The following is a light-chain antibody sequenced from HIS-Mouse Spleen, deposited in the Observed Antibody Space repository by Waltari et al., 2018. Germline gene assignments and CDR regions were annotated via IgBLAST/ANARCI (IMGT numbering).Light chain of an antibody. J-gene: IGLJ2*01. CDR3: YSTDSSGNHRV. CDR1: ALPKKY. Sequence: SHELTQPPSVSVSPGQTARITFSGDALPKKYAYWYQQKSGQAPVLVIYEDSKRPSGIPERFSGSSSGTMATLTISGAQVEDEADYYCYSTDSSGNHRVFGGGTKLTVL. CDR2: EDS. V-gene: IGLV3-10*01.